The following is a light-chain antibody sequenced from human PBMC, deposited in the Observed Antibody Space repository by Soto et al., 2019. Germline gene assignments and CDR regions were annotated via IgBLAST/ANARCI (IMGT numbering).Light chain of an antibody. CDR3: QQYNSYSPT. J-gene: IGKJ1*01. CDR2: DAS. CDR1: QSISSW. Sequence: DIQMTQSPSTLSASVGDRVTITCRASQSISSWLAWYQQKPGKAPKLLTYDASSLESGVPSRFSGSGSGTEFTLTISSLQPDDFATYYCQQYNSYSPTLGQGTKVDTK. V-gene: IGKV1-5*01.